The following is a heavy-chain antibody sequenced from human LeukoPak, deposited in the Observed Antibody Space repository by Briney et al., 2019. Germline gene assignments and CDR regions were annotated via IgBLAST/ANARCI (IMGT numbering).Heavy chain of an antibody. CDR3: ASWGYYDSSGYYQIDY. CDR1: GFTVSSNY. CDR2: IYSGGST. D-gene: IGHD3-22*01. J-gene: IGHJ4*02. Sequence: GGSLRLSGAASGFTVSSNYMSWVRQAPGKGLEWVSVIYSGGSTYYADSVKGRFTISRDNSKNTLYLQMNSLRAEDTAVYYCASWGYYDSSGYYQIDYWGQGTLVTVSS. V-gene: IGHV3-66*02.